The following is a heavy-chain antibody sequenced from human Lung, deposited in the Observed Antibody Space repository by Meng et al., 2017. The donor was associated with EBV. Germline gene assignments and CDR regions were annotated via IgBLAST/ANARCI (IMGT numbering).Heavy chain of an antibody. D-gene: IGHD3-3*01. CDR1: GGSNSSTGYY. Sequence: GQLPCAGPGLGTLSQTLSLTFTVYGGSNSSTGYYWSWIRQHPGKGLEWIGYIYFSGSTYYNPSLKSRITISVDTSNNQFSLKLSSVTAADTAVYYCARDSPVGGGHPPNCFDPWGQGTLVTVSS. CDR3: ARDSPVGGGHPPNCFDP. V-gene: IGHV4-31*03. CDR2: IYFSGST. J-gene: IGHJ5*02.